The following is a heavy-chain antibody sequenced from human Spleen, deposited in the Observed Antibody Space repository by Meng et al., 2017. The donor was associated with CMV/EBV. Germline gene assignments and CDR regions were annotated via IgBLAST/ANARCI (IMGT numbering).Heavy chain of an antibody. Sequence: SVKVSCKASGGTFSTYAINWVRQAPGQGLEWMGGIIPVFGTPNYAQRFQGRLTITTDESTSTGYMELHSLRSDDTATYYCAREYYFDVSGYQHYAMDVWGQGTTVTVSS. D-gene: IGHD3-22*01. CDR2: IIPVFGTP. V-gene: IGHV1-69*05. CDR1: GGTFSTYA. J-gene: IGHJ6*02. CDR3: AREYYFDVSGYQHYAMDV.